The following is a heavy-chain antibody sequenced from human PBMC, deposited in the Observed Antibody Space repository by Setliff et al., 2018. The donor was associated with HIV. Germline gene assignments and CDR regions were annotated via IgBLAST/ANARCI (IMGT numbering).Heavy chain of an antibody. CDR1: GYTFSDYY. J-gene: IGHJ4*02. V-gene: IGHV1-18*04. D-gene: IGHD2-15*01. CDR3: ARAGAAETSHFDY. Sequence: ASVKVSCKASGYTFSDYYLHWVRQAPGQGLEWLGYINGYSGKTHFSPRLQGRLTMTTDTSTRTAYVELRSLRSDDTAVYFCARAGAAETSHFDYWGQGTLVTVSS. CDR2: INGYSGKT.